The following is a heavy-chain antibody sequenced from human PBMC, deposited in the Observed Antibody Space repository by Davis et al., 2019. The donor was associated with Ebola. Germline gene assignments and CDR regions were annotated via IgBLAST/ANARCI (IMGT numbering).Heavy chain of an antibody. J-gene: IGHJ6*04. V-gene: IGHV3-23*01. CDR1: GFTFSSYA. D-gene: IGHD2-15*01. CDR3: ACYWNGMDV. CDR2: ISGSGGST. Sequence: GESLKISCAASGFTFSSYAMTWVRQAPGKGLEWVSAISGSGGSTYYADSVKGRFTISRDNAKNSLYLQMNSLRDEDTAVYYCACYWNGMDVWGKGTTVTVSS.